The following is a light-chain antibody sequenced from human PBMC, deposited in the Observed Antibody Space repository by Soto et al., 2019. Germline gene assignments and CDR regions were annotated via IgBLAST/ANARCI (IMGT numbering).Light chain of an antibody. CDR1: QSVGGY. Sequence: EIVLTQSPATLSLSPGERATLSCRASQSVGGYLDWYQQKPGQAPRLLIYDASNRASGIPARFSCSGSGTDFTLTISRLEPEDLAVYYCHQRSNWPPLTFGGGTKVEIK. J-gene: IGKJ4*01. CDR2: DAS. V-gene: IGKV3-11*01. CDR3: HQRSNWPPLT.